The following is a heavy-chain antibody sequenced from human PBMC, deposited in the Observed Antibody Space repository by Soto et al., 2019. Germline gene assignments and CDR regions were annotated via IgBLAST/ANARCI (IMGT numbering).Heavy chain of an antibody. J-gene: IGHJ4*02. Sequence: EAQLLESGGGLVQPGGSLRLSCAASGFSFDTYAMSWVRQAPGKGLEWVSSISGSGGNTYYADSVKGRFTISRDNSKNILYLPMTRLRAEDTALYYCAKLGMTTINRDYWGQVTQVTVSS. V-gene: IGHV3-23*01. CDR3: AKLGMTTINRDY. CDR1: GFSFDTYA. D-gene: IGHD5-12*01. CDR2: ISGSGGNT.